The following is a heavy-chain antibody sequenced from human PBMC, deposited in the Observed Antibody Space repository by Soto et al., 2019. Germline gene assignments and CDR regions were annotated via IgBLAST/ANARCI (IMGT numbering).Heavy chain of an antibody. J-gene: IGHJ6*04. CDR1: GFTVSSKY. CDR3: ARDDVRCDGGRCYGRPLDV. Sequence: EVQLVESGGGLVQPGGSLRLSCAASGFTVSSKYMTWVRQAPGKGLEWVSLIQSGGTTYYADSVKGRFTISRDTSENTLHLQMASLRVEHSAVYYCARDDVRCDGGRCYGRPLDVWGKGTTVTVSS. CDR2: IQSGGTT. V-gene: IGHV3-66*01. D-gene: IGHD2-15*01.